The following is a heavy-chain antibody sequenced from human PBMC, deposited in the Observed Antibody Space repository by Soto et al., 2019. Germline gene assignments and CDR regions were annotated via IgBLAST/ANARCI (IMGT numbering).Heavy chain of an antibody. V-gene: IGHV4-31*03. J-gene: IGHJ4*02. CDR1: GGSSSSGGYY. D-gene: IGHD3-22*01. CDR2: IYYSGST. CDR3: ARARYYYDSSGYKKEYYFDY. Sequence: SETLSLTCTVSGGSSSSGGYYWSWIRQHPGKGLEWIGYIYYSGSTYYNPSLKSRVTISVDTSKNQFSLKLSSVTAADTAVYYCARARYYYDSSGYKKEYYFDYWGQGTLVTVSS.